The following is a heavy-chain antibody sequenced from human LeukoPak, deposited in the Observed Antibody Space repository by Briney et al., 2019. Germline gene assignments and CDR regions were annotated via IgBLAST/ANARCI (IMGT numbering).Heavy chain of an antibody. J-gene: IGHJ4*02. CDR3: ARTLNYCSSTSCTWDPVGY. V-gene: IGHV1-69*01. CDR1: GGTFSSYA. CDR2: IIPIFGTA. Sequence: ASVKVSCKASGGTFSSYAISWVRQAPGQGLEWMGGIIPIFGTANYAQKFQGRVTITADEPTSTAYMELSSLRSEDTAVYYCARTLNYCSSTSCTWDPVGYWGQGTLVTVSS. D-gene: IGHD2-2*01.